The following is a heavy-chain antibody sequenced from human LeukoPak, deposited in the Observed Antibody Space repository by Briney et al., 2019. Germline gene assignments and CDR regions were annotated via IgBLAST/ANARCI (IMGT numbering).Heavy chain of an antibody. Sequence: SETLSLTCAVYGGSFSGYYWSWIRQPPGKGLEWIGSIYHSGSTYYNPSLKSRVTISVDTSKNQFSLKLSSVTAADTAVYYCARGELGTYDYWGQGTLVTVSS. D-gene: IGHD1-7*01. V-gene: IGHV4-34*01. J-gene: IGHJ4*02. CDR1: GGSFSGYY. CDR3: ARGELGTYDY. CDR2: IYHSGST.